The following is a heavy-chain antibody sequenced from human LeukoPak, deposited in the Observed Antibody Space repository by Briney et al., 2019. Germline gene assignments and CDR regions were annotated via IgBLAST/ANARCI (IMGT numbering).Heavy chain of an antibody. CDR3: ARVSSTVFDH. D-gene: IGHD1-26*01. CDR2: ISTTGNTI. J-gene: IGHJ4*02. Sequence: GSLRLSCAASGFTFSDYYMSWIRQAPGKGLEWVSYISTTGNTIYYADSVKGRFTISRDNAKNSLYLQMNSLRAEDTAVYYCARVSSTVFDHWGQGTLVTVSS. CDR1: GFTFSDYY. V-gene: IGHV3-11*01.